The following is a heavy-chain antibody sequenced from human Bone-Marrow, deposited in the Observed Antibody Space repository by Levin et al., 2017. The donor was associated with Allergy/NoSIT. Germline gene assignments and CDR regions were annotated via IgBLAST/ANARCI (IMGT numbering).Heavy chain of an antibody. D-gene: IGHD6-13*01. CDR2: ISVSGANT. CDR1: GFALSSHS. V-gene: IGHV3-21*01. CDR3: ARDLYSASFSSNFYMDV. J-gene: IGHJ6*03. Sequence: MPGGSLRLSCAASGFALSSHSMNWVRQVPGKGLEWVSSISVSGANTYYADSLKGRFTISRDIAKNSLYLQMNSLRAEDTAVYFCARDLYSASFSSNFYMDVWGKGTTVTVSS.